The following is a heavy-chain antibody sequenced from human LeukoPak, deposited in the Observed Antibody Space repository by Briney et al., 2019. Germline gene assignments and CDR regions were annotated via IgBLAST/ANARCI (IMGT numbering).Heavy chain of an antibody. Sequence: GGSLRLSCAASGFTFNNYAMNWVRQAPGKGLEWVSAISGSGGSTYYADSVKGRFTISRDNSKNTLYLQMNSLRAEDTAVYYCAKDWNSSGYIDAFDIWGQGTMVTVSS. D-gene: IGHD3-22*01. CDR2: ISGSGGST. V-gene: IGHV3-23*01. CDR1: GFTFNNYA. J-gene: IGHJ3*02. CDR3: AKDWNSSGYIDAFDI.